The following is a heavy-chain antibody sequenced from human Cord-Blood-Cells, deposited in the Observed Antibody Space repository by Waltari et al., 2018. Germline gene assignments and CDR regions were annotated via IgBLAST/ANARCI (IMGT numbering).Heavy chain of an antibody. CDR3: ARDLGRLYGDAFDI. V-gene: IGHV1-2*02. CDR2: SNPNSGGT. J-gene: IGHJ3*02. D-gene: IGHD3-10*01. CDR1: GYTFTGYY. Sequence: QVQLVQSGAEVKKPGASVKVSCKASGYTFTGYYLHWVRQAPGQGLEWMGLSNPNSGGTNYAQKLQGRVTMTRDTSISTAYMGLSRLRSDDTAVYYCARDLGRLYGDAFDIWGQGTMVTVSS.